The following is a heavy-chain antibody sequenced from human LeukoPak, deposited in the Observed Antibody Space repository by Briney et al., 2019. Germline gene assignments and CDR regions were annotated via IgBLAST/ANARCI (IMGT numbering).Heavy chain of an antibody. CDR2: ISGSGGST. V-gene: IGHV3-23*01. Sequence: GGSLRLSCAASGFTFSSYAMSWVRQAPGKGLEWVSAISGSGGSTYHADSVKGRFTISRHNSKSTLYLQMNGLRAGDTAVYYCAKTRPGVGSDAFDIWGRGTLVTVSS. J-gene: IGHJ3*02. D-gene: IGHD2-8*01. CDR3: AKTRPGVGSDAFDI. CDR1: GFTFSSYA.